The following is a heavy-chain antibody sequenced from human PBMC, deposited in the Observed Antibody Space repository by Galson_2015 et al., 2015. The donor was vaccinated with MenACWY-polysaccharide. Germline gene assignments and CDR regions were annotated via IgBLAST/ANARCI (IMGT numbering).Heavy chain of an antibody. D-gene: IGHD3-3*01. Sequence: DSVKGRFTISRDNAKNSLYLQMNSLRAEDTAVYYCAREERYDFWSGYYRYYYGMDVWGQGTTVTVSS. V-gene: IGHV3-21*01. J-gene: IGHJ6*02. CDR3: AREERYDFWSGYYRYYYGMDV.